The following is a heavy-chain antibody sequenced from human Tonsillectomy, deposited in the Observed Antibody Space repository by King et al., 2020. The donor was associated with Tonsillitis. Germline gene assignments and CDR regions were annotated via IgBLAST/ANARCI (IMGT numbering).Heavy chain of an antibody. CDR3: ASGAYFDNTGYYYFAFDI. J-gene: IGHJ3*02. Sequence: VQLQESGPGLVKPSETLSLTCAVSGGSFTNYFWTWIRQPPGKGLEWIGYIYYSGSTNYNPSLRGRFTISVDTSKNQFSLKLSSVTAADTAVYYCASGAYFDNTGYYYFAFDIWGQGTMVTVSS. D-gene: IGHD3-22*01. V-gene: IGHV4-59*01. CDR2: IYYSGST. CDR1: GGSFTNYF.